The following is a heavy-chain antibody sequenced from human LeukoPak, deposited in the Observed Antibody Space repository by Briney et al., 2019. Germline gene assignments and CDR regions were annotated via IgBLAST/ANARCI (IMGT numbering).Heavy chain of an antibody. D-gene: IGHD2-15*01. CDR1: GSTFTSYG. Sequence: ASVKVSCKASGSTFTSYGISWVRHAHGQGLEWMGWITPYNGNTAYDQTVQGRVTMTTDTSTSTAYMELRILRSYDSAVYYWARGGVGYCSGGSCPFNWFDPWGQGTLGTVSS. CDR3: ARGGVGYCSGGSCPFNWFDP. J-gene: IGHJ5*02. V-gene: IGHV1-18*01. CDR2: ITPYNGNT.